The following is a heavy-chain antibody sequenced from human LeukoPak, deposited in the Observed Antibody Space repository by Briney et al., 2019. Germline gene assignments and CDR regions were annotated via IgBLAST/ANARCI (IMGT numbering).Heavy chain of an antibody. CDR3: AKDLAQGVPLRYFDWLTQTHRGPFDY. CDR2: ISGSGGST. CDR1: GFTFSSYA. D-gene: IGHD3-9*01. Sequence: GGSLRLSCAASGFTFSSYAMSWVRQAPGKGLEWVSAISGSGGSTYYVDSVKGRFTISRDNSKYTLYLQMNSLRAEDTAVYYCAKDLAQGVPLRYFDWLTQTHRGPFDYWGQGTLVTVSS. V-gene: IGHV3-23*01. J-gene: IGHJ4*02.